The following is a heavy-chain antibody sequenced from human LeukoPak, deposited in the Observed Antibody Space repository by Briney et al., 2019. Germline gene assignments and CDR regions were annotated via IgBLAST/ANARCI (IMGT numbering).Heavy chain of an antibody. D-gene: IGHD4-23*01. V-gene: IGHV3-21*01. CDR3: ATFMTTVGY. CDR1: GFTFSSYS. CDR2: ISSSSSYI. J-gene: IGHJ4*02. Sequence: GGSLRLSCAASGFTFSSYSMNWVRQAPGKGLEWVSSISSSSSYIYYADSVKGRFTISRDNAKNSMYLQMNRLTGADTSVYYCATFMTTVGYWGQGNLVTVSS.